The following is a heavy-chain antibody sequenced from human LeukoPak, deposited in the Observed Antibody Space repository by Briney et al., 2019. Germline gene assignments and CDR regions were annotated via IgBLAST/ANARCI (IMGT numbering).Heavy chain of an antibody. CDR1: GGSFSGYY. V-gene: IGHV4-34*01. CDR2: INHSGST. J-gene: IGHJ5*02. CDR3: ARRLGYSIRPNWFDP. Sequence: SETLSLTCAVYGGSFSGYYWSWIRQPPGKGLEWIGEINHSGSTNYNPSLKSRVTISVDTSKNQFSLKLSSVTAADTAVYYCARRLGYSIRPNWFDPWGQGTLVTVSS. D-gene: IGHD5-18*01.